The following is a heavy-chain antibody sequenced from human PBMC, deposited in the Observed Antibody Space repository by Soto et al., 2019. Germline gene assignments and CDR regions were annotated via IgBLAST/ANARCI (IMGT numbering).Heavy chain of an antibody. V-gene: IGHV1-3*01. Sequence: GASVKVSCKASGYTFTSYAMHWVRQAPGQRLEWMGWINAGNGNTKYSQKFQGRVTITRDTSASTAYMELSSLRSEDTAVYYCARDPGLVVPAAMNWFDPWGQGTLVTVSS. D-gene: IGHD2-2*01. CDR1: GYTFTSYA. J-gene: IGHJ5*02. CDR3: ARDPGLVVPAAMNWFDP. CDR2: INAGNGNT.